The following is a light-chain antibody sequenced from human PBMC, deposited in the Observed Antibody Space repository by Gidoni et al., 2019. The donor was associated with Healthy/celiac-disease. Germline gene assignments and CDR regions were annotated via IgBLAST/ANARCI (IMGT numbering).Light chain of an antibody. J-gene: IGLJ1*01. CDR1: KLGDKY. CDR3: QAWDSSSYV. CDR2: QDS. Sequence: SYELTQPPSVSVSPGQTASITCSGDKLGDKYACCYQQKPGQSPVLVIYQDSKRPSGIPERFSGSNSGNTATLTISGTQAMDEADYYCQAWDSSSYVFGTGTKFTVL. V-gene: IGLV3-1*01.